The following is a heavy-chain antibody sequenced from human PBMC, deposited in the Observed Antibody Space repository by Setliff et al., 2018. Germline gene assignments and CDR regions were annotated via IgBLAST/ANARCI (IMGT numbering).Heavy chain of an antibody. CDR3: ARGFDVCGGGACYTDGPYYFDY. CDR1: GESFSGHY. Sequence: SETLSLTCAVYGESFSGHYWSWIRQPPGKGLEWIGEINHSGSTNYNPSLKSRVTISVDTSKNQFSLKLSSVAAAVTAVYYCARGFDVCGGGACYTDGPYYFDYWGLGTLVTVSS. V-gene: IGHV4-34*01. CDR2: INHSGST. J-gene: IGHJ4*02. D-gene: IGHD2-21*02.